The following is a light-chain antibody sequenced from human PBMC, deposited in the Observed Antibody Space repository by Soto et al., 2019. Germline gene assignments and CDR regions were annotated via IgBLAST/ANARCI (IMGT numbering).Light chain of an antibody. CDR3: AAWDGSLNVVV. V-gene: IGLV1-44*01. Sequence: QSVLTQPPSASGTPGQRVTISCSGSSSNIGSNTVNWYQQLPGTAPNLLIYDNNQRPSGVPDRFSGSKSGTSASLAISGLQSEDEADYYCAAWDGSLNVVVFGGGTKLTVL. CDR2: DNN. CDR1: SSNIGSNT. J-gene: IGLJ2*01.